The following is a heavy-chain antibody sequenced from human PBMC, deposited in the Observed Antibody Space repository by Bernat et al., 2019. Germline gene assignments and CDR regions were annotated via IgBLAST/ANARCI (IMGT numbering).Heavy chain of an antibody. CDR3: AGEGFVVVPAAIYYYGMDV. CDR2: INWNGGST. Sequence: EVQLVESGGGVVRPGGSLRLSCAASGFTFDDYGMSWVRQAPGKGLEWVSGINWNGGSTGYADSVKGRFTISRDNAKNSLYLQMNSLRAEDTALYYCAGEGFVVVPAAIYYYGMDVWGQGTTVTVSS. D-gene: IGHD2-2*01. V-gene: IGHV3-20*04. J-gene: IGHJ6*02. CDR1: GFTFDDYG.